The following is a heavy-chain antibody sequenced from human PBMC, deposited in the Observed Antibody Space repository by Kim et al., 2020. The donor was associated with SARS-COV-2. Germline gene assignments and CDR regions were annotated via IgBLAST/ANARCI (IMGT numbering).Heavy chain of an antibody. CDR1: GGSISSGGFY. J-gene: IGHJ4*02. CDR2: IYSTGST. Sequence: SETLSLTCAVSGGSISSGGFYWSWIRQLPGKGLEWIGYIYSTGSTYYNPSLKSRVTISVDTSKNQFSLKLSSVTAADTAVYYCARAGGQLLPASYWGQGTLVTVSS. CDR3: ARAGGQLLPASY. D-gene: IGHD2-2*01. V-gene: IGHV4-31*11.